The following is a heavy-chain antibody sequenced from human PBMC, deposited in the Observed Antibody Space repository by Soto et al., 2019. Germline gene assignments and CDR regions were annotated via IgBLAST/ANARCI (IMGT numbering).Heavy chain of an antibody. V-gene: IGHV6-1*01. CDR3: ARDTVALGDMVPYYSYGIDV. CDR2: TYYRSKWYH. J-gene: IGHJ6*02. D-gene: IGHD3-10*01. CDR1: GNSVSSNSAA. Sequence: SQALSLTCPISGNSVSSNSAAWNWIRESPSRGLEWLGRTYYRSKWYHDYAVSVKSRITINPDTSKNQFSLQLNSVTPEDTPVYYCARDTVALGDMVPYYSYGIDVWGQGTTAHVSS.